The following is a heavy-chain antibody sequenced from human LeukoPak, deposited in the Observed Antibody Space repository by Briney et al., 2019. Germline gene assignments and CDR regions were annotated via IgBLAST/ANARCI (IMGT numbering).Heavy chain of an antibody. CDR1: GFTFSSYG. CDR2: ISGSGGST. CDR3: AKVPGYSSGKGYFDY. D-gene: IGHD5-18*01. Sequence: GGSLRLSCAASGFTFSSYGMSWVRQAPGKGLEWVSAISGSGGSTYYADSVKGRFTISRDNSKNTLYLQMNSLRAEDTAVYYCAKVPGYSSGKGYFDYWGQGTLVTVSS. V-gene: IGHV3-23*01. J-gene: IGHJ4*02.